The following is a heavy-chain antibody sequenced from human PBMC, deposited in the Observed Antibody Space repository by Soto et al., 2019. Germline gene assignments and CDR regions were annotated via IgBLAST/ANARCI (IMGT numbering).Heavy chain of an antibody. CDR3: ARVRFLEWLPHYYGSGSYPYYYYGMDV. Sequence: GASVKVSCKASGYSFISYGISWVRQAPGQGLEWMGWISAYNANTNYAQKLQGRVTMTTDTSTSTAYMELRSLRSDDTAVYYCARVRFLEWLPHYYGSGSYPYYYYGMDVWGQGTTVTVSS. J-gene: IGHJ6*02. V-gene: IGHV1-18*01. CDR1: GYSFISYG. D-gene: IGHD3-10*01. CDR2: ISAYNANT.